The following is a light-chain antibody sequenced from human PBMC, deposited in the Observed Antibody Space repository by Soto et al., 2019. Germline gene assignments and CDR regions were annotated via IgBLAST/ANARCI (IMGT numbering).Light chain of an antibody. CDR3: QQHYNTPWT. Sequence: EIVLTQSPGTLSLSPCERATLSFSASQSVSNSYLAWYQQKPGQAPRLLIYGASNRATGIPGRFSGSGSGTDFTLTISSLQAEDVAVYYCQQHYNTPWTFGQGTKVDIK. J-gene: IGKJ1*01. CDR2: GAS. V-gene: IGKV3-20*01. CDR1: QSVSNSY.